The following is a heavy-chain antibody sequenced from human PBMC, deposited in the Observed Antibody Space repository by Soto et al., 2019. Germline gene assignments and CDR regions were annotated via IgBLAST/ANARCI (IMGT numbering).Heavy chain of an antibody. D-gene: IGHD2-15*01. Sequence: GSLRLSCAASGLPFSTSFMNWVRQAPGKGMEWVSYISGSSSSIFCADFVKGRFTVSRDNAMNSLFLQMNNLRDEDSAVYYCATGPIYSNIDNWGQGTQVTVSS. CDR1: GLPFSTSF. V-gene: IGHV3-48*02. CDR2: ISGSSSSI. J-gene: IGHJ4*02. CDR3: ATGPIYSNIDN.